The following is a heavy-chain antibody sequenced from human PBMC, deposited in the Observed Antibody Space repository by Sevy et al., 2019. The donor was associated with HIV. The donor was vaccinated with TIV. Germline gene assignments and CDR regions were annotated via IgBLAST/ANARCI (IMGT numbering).Heavy chain of an antibody. D-gene: IGHD3-9*01. CDR2: ISYDGSSK. V-gene: IGHV3-30*18. CDR3: AKDFTGYNGMDV. J-gene: IGHJ6*02. CDR1: GFTFGTFG. Sequence: GGSLRLSCAASGFTFGTFGMHWVRQAPGKGLEWVAVISYDGSSKYYGDSVKGRFIISRDNSKNTLYLQMSSLRPEDTAVYYCAKDFTGYNGMDVWGQGTTVTVSS.